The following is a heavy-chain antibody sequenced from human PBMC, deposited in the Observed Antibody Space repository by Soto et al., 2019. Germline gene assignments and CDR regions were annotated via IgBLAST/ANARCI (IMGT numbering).Heavy chain of an antibody. J-gene: IGHJ6*02. CDR2: IYYSGST. CDR1: GGSISSYY. V-gene: IGHV4-59*01. CDR3: ARGRITIFGYYYYGMDV. D-gene: IGHD3-3*01. Sequence: SETLSLTCTVSGGSISSYYWSWIRQPPGKGLEWIGYIYYSGSTNYNPSLKSRVTISVDTSKNQFALKLSSVTAADTAVYYCARGRITIFGYYYYGMDVWGQGTTVTVSS.